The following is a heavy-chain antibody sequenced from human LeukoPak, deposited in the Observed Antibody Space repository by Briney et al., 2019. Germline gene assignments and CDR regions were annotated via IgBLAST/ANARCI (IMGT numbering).Heavy chain of an antibody. CDR3: AREEALCGDRHYYYGMDV. CDR1: GFTFSSYG. Sequence: PGRSLRLSCAASGFTFSSYGMHWVRQAPGKGLEWVAVIWYDGSNKYYADSVKGRFTISRDNSKNTLYLQMNSLRAEDTAVYYCAREEALCGDRHYYYGMDVWGQGTTVTVSS. V-gene: IGHV3-33*01. D-gene: IGHD2-21*02. J-gene: IGHJ6*02. CDR2: IWYDGSNK.